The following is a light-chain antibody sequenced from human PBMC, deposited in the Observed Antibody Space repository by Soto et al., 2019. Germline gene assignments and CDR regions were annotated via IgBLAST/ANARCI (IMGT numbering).Light chain of an antibody. V-gene: IGKV1-39*01. J-gene: IGKJ4*01. CDR2: AAS. Sequence: EIQMTQSPSSLSASVGDRVTITCRASPSISNYLNWYQHKPGKAPELLIYAASNLQTGAPSRCSGSESGRDFTLTISSLQPEDFATYYCQQNYSTPLTFGGGTKVEIK. CDR1: PSISNY. CDR3: QQNYSTPLT.